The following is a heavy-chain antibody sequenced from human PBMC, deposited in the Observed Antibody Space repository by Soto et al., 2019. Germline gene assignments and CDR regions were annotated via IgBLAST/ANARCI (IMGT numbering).Heavy chain of an antibody. D-gene: IGHD3-3*01. CDR2: ISAYNGNT. CDR3: ASYTIFGVVGPGGMDV. CDR1: GYTFTSYG. J-gene: IGHJ6*02. Sequence: GASVKVSCQASGYTFTSYGISWVRQAPGQGLEWMGWISAYNGNTNYAQKLQGRVTMTTDTSTSTAYMELRSLRSDDTAVYYCASYTIFGVVGPGGMDVWGQGTTVTVSS. V-gene: IGHV1-18*04.